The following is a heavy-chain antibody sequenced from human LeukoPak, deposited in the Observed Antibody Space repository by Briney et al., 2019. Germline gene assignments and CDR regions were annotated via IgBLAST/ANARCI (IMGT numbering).Heavy chain of an antibody. CDR1: GGSISSYY. Sequence: PPETLSLTCTVSGGSISSYYWSWIRQPPGKGLEWIGYIYYSGSTNYNPSLKSRVTISVDTSKNQFSLKLSSVTAADTAVYYCARGESSSYYFDYWGQGTLVTVSS. CDR2: IYYSGST. V-gene: IGHV4-59*01. J-gene: IGHJ4*02. CDR3: ARGESSSYYFDY. D-gene: IGHD6-13*01.